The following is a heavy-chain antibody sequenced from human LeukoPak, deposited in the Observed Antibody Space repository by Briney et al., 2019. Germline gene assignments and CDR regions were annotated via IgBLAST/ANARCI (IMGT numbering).Heavy chain of an antibody. J-gene: IGHJ3*02. D-gene: IGHD6-13*01. CDR2: INTNTGNP. V-gene: IGHV7-4-1*02. CDR3: ARERRSSSPGEQQLVRAFDI. Sequence: ASVRVSCKASGYTFTSYAMHWVRQAPGQRLEWMGWINTNTGNPTYAQGFTGRFVFSLDTSVSTAYLQISSLNAEDTAMYYCARERRSSSPGEQQLVRAFDIWGQGTMVTVSS. CDR1: GYTFTSYA.